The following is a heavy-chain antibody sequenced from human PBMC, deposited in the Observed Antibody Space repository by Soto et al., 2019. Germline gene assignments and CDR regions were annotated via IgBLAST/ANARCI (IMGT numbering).Heavy chain of an antibody. CDR3: AQAPNVVTHWFDP. CDR2: ISWNSGDV. CDR1: GFMFDDFA. V-gene: IGHV3-9*01. Sequence: EVQLVESGGGLVQPGRSLRLSCAASGFMFDDFAMHWVRQAPGKGLEWVSGISWNSGDVAYADSVKGRFTISRDNANLPVYLHLNSLRPEDTALYYCAQAPNVVTHWFDPWGQGTLVTVSS. D-gene: IGHD3-22*01. J-gene: IGHJ5*02.